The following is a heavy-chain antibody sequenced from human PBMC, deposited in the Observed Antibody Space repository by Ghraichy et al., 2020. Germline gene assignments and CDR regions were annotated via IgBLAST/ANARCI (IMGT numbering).Heavy chain of an antibody. CDR1: GGSISSSSYY. V-gene: IGHV4-39*01. Sequence: SQTLSLTCTVSGGSISSSSYYWGWIRQPPGKGLEWIGSIYYSGSTYYNPSLKSRVTISVDTSKNQFSLKLSSVTAADTAVYYCARTGITMVRGAITPKLGAEYYYYGMDVWGQGTTVTVSS. CDR2: IYYSGST. CDR3: ARTGITMVRGAITPKLGAEYYYYGMDV. D-gene: IGHD3-10*01. J-gene: IGHJ6*02.